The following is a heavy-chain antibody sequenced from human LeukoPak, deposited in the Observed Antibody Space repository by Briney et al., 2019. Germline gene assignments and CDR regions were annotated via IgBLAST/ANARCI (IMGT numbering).Heavy chain of an antibody. J-gene: IGHJ5*02. CDR1: GGTFSSYA. CDR2: IIPIFGTA. Sequence: ASVKVSCKASGGTFSSYAISWVRQAPRQGLEWMGGIIPIFGTANYAQKFQGRVTITADESTSTAYMELSSLRSEDTAVYYCARDSGSYYGHNWFDPWGQGTLVTVSS. D-gene: IGHD3-10*01. CDR3: ARDSGSYYGHNWFDP. V-gene: IGHV1-69*13.